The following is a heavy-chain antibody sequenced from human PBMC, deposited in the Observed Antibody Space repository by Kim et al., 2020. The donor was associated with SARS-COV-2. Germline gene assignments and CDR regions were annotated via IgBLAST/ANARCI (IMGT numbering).Heavy chain of an antibody. V-gene: IGHV3-23*01. Sequence: GGSLRLSCAVSGFTFDSYAMSWVRQAPGKGLEWVSYISGGGAKTYYAGSVKGRFTISRDNSKEILLLQRKSLRAEDTARYYCAKWHPGGGNEAFDIWG. CDR1: GFTFDSYA. CDR2: ISGGGAKT. D-gene: IGHD2-8*02. J-gene: IGHJ3*02. CDR3: AKWHPGGGNEAFDI.